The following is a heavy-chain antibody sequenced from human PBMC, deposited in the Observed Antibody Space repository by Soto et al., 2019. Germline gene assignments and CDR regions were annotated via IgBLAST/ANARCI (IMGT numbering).Heavy chain of an antibody. D-gene: IGHD3-3*01. V-gene: IGHV4-31*03. CDR1: GGSISSGGYY. Sequence: QVQLQESGPGLVKPSQTLSLTCTVSGGSISSGGYYWSWIRQHPGKGLEWIGYIYYSGSTYYNPSLKSRVTRSVDTSKNQFSLKLSSVTAADTAVYYCARASTIFGVVTPFDFDYWGQGTLVTVSS. CDR2: IYYSGST. CDR3: ARASTIFGVVTPFDFDY. J-gene: IGHJ4*02.